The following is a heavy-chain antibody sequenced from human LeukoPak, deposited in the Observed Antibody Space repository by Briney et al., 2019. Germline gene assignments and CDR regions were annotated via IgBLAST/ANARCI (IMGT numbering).Heavy chain of an antibody. CDR1: GYTFTDYF. Sequence: ASVKVSCKASGYTFTDYFMNWVRQAPGQGLEWMGIINPSGGSTSYAQKFQGRVTMTRDTSTSTVYMELSSLRSEDTAVYYCARDYGLEVVTWWLDYWGQGTLVTVSS. V-gene: IGHV1-46*01. D-gene: IGHD4-23*01. CDR2: INPSGGST. CDR3: ARDYGLEVVTWWLDY. J-gene: IGHJ4*02.